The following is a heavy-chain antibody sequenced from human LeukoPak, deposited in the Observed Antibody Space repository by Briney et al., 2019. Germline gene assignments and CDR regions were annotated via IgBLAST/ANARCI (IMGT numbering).Heavy chain of an antibody. CDR1: GGSISSGDYY. V-gene: IGHV4-61*03. D-gene: IGHD1-26*01. CDR2: IYYSGTT. J-gene: IGHJ4*02. Sequence: SETLSLTCTVSGGSISSGDYYWSWIRQPPGKGLEWIGYIYYSGTTNYNPSLKSRVTISVDTSKNHFSLKLSSVTAADTAVYYCARLYGGNFDYWGQGTLVTVSS. CDR3: ARLYGGNFDY.